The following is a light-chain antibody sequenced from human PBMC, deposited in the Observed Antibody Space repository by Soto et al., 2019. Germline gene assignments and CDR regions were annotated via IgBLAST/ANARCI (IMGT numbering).Light chain of an antibody. CDR1: QSVAKNF. V-gene: IGKV3-20*01. Sequence: EIVLTQSAGTLSLSPGERATLSCRASQSVAKNFLAWYQQTPGQAPRLLISDASRRATGTPDRFSGSGSRTDFTLTISRLEPEDFAVYYCQQYASSPITFGQGTRLEIK. CDR2: DAS. CDR3: QQYASSPIT. J-gene: IGKJ5*01.